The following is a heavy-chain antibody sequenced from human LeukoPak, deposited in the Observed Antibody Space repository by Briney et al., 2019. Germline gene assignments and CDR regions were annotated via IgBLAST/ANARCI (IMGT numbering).Heavy chain of an antibody. J-gene: IGHJ4*02. V-gene: IGHV1-69*02. CDR2: IIPIVDIS. CDR1: GGTLSSYS. Sequence: ASVKVSCKTSGGTLSSYSINWVRQAPGQGLEWMGRIIPIVDISKYAQKFQGRVTITADRSTSTAYMELSSLRSEDTAMYYCAGFPCSGSSCSQIDSWGQGTLVTVSS. D-gene: IGHD2-15*01. CDR3: AGFPCSGSSCSQIDS.